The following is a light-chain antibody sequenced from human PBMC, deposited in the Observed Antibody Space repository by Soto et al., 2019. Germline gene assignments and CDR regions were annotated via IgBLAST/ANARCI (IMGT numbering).Light chain of an antibody. CDR1: QSVTTY. J-gene: IGKJ4*01. CDR3: QQSFSDPPLS. Sequence: DIQLTQSPSSLSASVGDRVTITCRASQSVTTYLNWYQQKPGKAPKLLISAASSLRDGVPSRFSGSGSGTVFTLTINSLHPDDFATYYCQQSFSDPPLSFGGGTRVEVK. V-gene: IGKV1-39*01. CDR2: AAS.